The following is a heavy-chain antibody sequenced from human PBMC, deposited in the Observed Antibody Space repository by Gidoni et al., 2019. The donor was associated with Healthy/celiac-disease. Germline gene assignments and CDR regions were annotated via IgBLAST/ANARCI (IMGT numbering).Heavy chain of an antibody. CDR3: ARDRVAGSSGLSSF. CDR2: IYHSGST. D-gene: IGHD6-19*01. J-gene: IGHJ4*02. CDR1: GDSISSGYY. V-gene: IGHV4-38-2*02. Sequence: QVQLQESGPGRVQPSETLSLTCAVSGDSISSGYYWGWIRQPPGKGREWVGSIYHSGSTYYNPSLKSRVTISVDTSKNQFSLKLSSVTAADTAVYYCARDRVAGSSGLSSFWGQGTLVTVSS.